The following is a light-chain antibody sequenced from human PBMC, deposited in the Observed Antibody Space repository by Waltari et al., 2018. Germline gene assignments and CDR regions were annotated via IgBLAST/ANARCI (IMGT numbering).Light chain of an antibody. V-gene: IGKV2-28*01. J-gene: IGKJ1*01. CDR3: MQALQTPWT. CDR2: LGS. CDR1: QSLLHSSGYNY. Sequence: DIVMTQSPLSLPVTPGEPASISCRSSQSLLHSSGYNYLDWYRQKPGQSPQLLIYLGSNRASGVPDRFSGSGSGTDFTLKISRVEAEDVGVYYCMQALQTPWTFGQGTKVEIK.